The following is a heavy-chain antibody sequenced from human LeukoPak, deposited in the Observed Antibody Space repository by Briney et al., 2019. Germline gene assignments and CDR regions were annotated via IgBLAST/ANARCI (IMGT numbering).Heavy chain of an antibody. CDR1: GFTFSSYG. V-gene: IGHV3-30*03. J-gene: IGHJ4*02. D-gene: IGHD6-13*01. CDR2: ISYDGSNK. Sequence: PGRSLRLSCAASGFTFSSYGMHWVRQAPGKGLEWVAVISYDGSNKYYADSVKGRFTISRDNSKNTLYLQMNSLRAEDTAVYYCARDSSSWSSIFDYWGQGTLVTVSS. CDR3: ARDSSSWSSIFDY.